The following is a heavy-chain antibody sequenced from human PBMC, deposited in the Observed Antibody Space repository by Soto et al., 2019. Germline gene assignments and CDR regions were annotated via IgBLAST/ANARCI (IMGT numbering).Heavy chain of an antibody. Sequence: GGSLRLSCAASGFTFGSYAMSWVRQAPGKGLEWVSAISGSGGSTYYADSVKGRFTISRDNSKNTLYLQMNSLRAEDTAVYYCAKSLAQSYDFCSGYRYYYHYYMDVWGKGITVTVS. CDR3: AKSLAQSYDFCSGYRYYYHYYMDV. V-gene: IGHV3-23*01. CDR1: GFTFGSYA. J-gene: IGHJ6*03. CDR2: ISGSGGST. D-gene: IGHD3-3*01.